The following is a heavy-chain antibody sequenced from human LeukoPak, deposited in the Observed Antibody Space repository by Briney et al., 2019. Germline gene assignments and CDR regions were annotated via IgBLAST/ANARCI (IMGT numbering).Heavy chain of an antibody. CDR1: GGSISSYY. J-gene: IGHJ6*03. D-gene: IGHD1-26*01. V-gene: IGHV4-59*01. CDR3: ARGSGSYFFYCYMDV. Sequence: PSETLSLTCTVSGGSISSYYWSWIRQPPGKGLEWIGYIYYSGSTNYNPSLKSRVTISVDTSKNQFSPKLSSVTAADTAVYYCARGSGSYFFYCYMDVWGKGTTVTVSS. CDR2: IYYSGST.